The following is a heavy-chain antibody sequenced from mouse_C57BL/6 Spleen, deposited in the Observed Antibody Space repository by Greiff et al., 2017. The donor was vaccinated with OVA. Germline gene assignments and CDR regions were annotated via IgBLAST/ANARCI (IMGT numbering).Heavy chain of an antibody. CDR2: IYPGSGST. J-gene: IGHJ3*01. Sequence: QVQLQQPGAELVKPGASVKMSCKASGYTFTSYWITWVKQRPGQGLEWIGDIYPGSGSTNYNEKFKSKATLTVDTSSSTAYMQLSSLTSEDSAVYDCARFAPTVAGCDYWGQGTMVTVSA. CDR1: GYTFTSYW. V-gene: IGHV1-55*01. CDR3: ARFAPTVAGCDY.